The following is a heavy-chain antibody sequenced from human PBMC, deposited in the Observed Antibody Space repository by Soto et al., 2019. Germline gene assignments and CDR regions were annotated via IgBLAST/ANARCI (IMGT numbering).Heavy chain of an antibody. V-gene: IGHV1-18*01. CDR3: ARGRYGDY. Sequence: QVHLVQSVAEVKKPGASVKVSCKGSGYIFTTHGITWVRQAPGQGLEWMGWISAHNGNTYYAQKLQGRVTVTRDTSTSTAYMELRNLSSDDTAVYYCARGRYGDYWGQGALVTVSS. D-gene: IGHD1-1*01. J-gene: IGHJ4*02. CDR1: GYIFTTHG. CDR2: ISAHNGNT.